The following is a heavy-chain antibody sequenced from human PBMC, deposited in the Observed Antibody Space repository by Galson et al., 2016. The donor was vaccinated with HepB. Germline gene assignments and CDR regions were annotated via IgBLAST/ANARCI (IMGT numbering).Heavy chain of an antibody. Sequence: SLRLSCAASGFRFSDYNMNWVRQAPGRGLEWVAYISASSGTIYYADSVKGRFTISRDNANNSLSLQMNSLRAEDTAFYDCARPYTYYFGSGSYFDVLHYGMDVWGQGTTVAVSS. CDR2: ISASSGTI. CDR3: ARPYTYYFGSGSYFDVLHYGMDV. V-gene: IGHV3-48*01. J-gene: IGHJ6*02. D-gene: IGHD3-10*01. CDR1: GFRFSDYN.